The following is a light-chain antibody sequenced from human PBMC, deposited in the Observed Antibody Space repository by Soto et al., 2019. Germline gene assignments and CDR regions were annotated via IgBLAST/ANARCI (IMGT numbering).Light chain of an antibody. CDR2: DVD. CDR1: SSDVGGYNY. J-gene: IGLJ2*01. Sequence: QAVLTQPRSVSGSPGQSVAISCTGTSSDVGGYNYVSWYQQHPGKVPKVMIYDVDKRPPGVPDRFSGSKSGNTASLTISGLQAEDEADYYCCSYAGSYTFVVFGGGTKSPS. V-gene: IGLV2-11*01. CDR3: CSYAGSYTFVV.